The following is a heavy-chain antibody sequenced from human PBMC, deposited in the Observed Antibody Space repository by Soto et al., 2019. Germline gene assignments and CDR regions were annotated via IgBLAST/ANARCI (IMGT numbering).Heavy chain of an antibody. V-gene: IGHV3-7*03. D-gene: IGHD2-15*01. CDR2: IKQDGSEK. CDR3: ARDVVAATPGYYGMDV. J-gene: IGHJ6*02. Sequence: PGGSLRLSCAASGFTVSSDWMSWVRQARGEGLEWVANIKQDGSEKYYVDSVKGRFTISRDNAKNSLYLQMNSLRAEDTAVYYCARDVVAATPGYYGMDVWGQGTTVTVSS. CDR1: GFTVSSDW.